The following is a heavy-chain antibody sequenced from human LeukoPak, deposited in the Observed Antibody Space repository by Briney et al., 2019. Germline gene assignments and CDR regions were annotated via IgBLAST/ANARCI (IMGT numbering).Heavy chain of an antibody. CDR1: GFTFSSYG. CDR3: ATSGDYFDY. D-gene: IGHD3-10*01. V-gene: IGHV3-30*02. J-gene: IGHJ4*02. Sequence: GGSLRLSCAASGFTFSSYGMHWVRQAPGKGLEWVAYIRYDGSNKYYEDSMKGRFTISRDNSKNMLYLQMNSLRAEDTAVYYCATSGDYFDYWGQGTLVTVSS. CDR2: IRYDGSNK.